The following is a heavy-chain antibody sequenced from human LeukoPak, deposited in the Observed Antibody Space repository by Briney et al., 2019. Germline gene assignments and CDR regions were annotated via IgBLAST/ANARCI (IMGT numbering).Heavy chain of an antibody. V-gene: IGHV3-21*01. CDR2: ISSSSSYI. CDR1: GFTFSSYI. Sequence: PGGSLRLSCAASGFTFSSYIMNWVRQAPGKGLEWVSSISSSSSYIYYADSVKGRFTISRDNAKNSLYLQMNSLRAEDTAVYYCARDLTGVFDYWGQGTLVTVSS. D-gene: IGHD7-27*01. CDR3: ARDLTGVFDY. J-gene: IGHJ4*02.